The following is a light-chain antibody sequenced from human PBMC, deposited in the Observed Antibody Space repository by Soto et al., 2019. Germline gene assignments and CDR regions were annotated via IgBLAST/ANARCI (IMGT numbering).Light chain of an antibody. Sequence: QSVLTQPASMSGSPGQSITISWTGTSSDVGGYNFVSWYQQHPGKAPKLMIYHVTNRPSGVSSRFSGSKSGNTASLTISGLQAEDEADYYCSSYTSNITPYVFGTGTKLTVL. CDR3: SSYTSNITPYV. J-gene: IGLJ1*01. CDR2: HVT. V-gene: IGLV2-14*01. CDR1: SSDVGGYNF.